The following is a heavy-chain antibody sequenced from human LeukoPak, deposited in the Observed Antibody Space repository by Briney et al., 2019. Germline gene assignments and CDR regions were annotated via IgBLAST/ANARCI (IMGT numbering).Heavy chain of an antibody. CDR1: GFTFSSYW. V-gene: IGHV3-74*01. CDR2: INSDGSST. J-gene: IGHJ3*02. Sequence: GGSLRLSCAASGFTFSSYWMHWVRHAPGKGLVWVSRINSDGSSTSYADSVKGRFTISRDNAKNTLYLQMNSLRAEDTAVYYCTGGESGAFDIWGQGTMVTVSS. D-gene: IGHD2-8*02. CDR3: TGGESGAFDI.